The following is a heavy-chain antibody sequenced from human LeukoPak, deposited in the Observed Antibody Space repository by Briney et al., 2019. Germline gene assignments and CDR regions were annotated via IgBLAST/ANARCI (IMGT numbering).Heavy chain of an antibody. J-gene: IGHJ4*02. CDR3: ARVGYSSGWYPLDY. D-gene: IGHD6-19*01. V-gene: IGHV4-4*07. Sequence: SETLSLTCTVSGGSISSYYWSWIRQPAGKGLEWIGRIYATGSTNYNPSLKSRVTMSVDTSKNQFSLNLNSVTAADTAVYYCARVGYSSGWYPLDYWGQGTLVAVSS. CDR1: GGSISSYY. CDR2: IYATGST.